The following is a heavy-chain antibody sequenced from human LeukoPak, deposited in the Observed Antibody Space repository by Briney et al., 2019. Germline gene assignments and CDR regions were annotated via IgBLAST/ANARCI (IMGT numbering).Heavy chain of an antibody. CDR3: ARVGLLWFGEHDY. Sequence: SETLSLTCTVSGYSISSGYYWGWIRQPPGKGLEWIGSIYHSGSTYYNPSLKSRVTISVDTSKNQFSLKLSSVTAADTAVYYCARVGLLWFGEHDYWGQGTLVTVSS. J-gene: IGHJ4*02. CDR1: GYSISSGYY. V-gene: IGHV4-38-2*02. CDR2: IYHSGST. D-gene: IGHD3-10*01.